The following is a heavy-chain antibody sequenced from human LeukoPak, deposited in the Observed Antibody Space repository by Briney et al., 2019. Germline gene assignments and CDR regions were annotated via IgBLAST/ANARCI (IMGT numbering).Heavy chain of an antibody. CDR2: IKQDGSEK. CDR1: GFTFSSYW. J-gene: IGHJ6*03. Sequence: GGSLRLSCAASGFTFSSYWMSWVRQAPGKGLEWVANIKQDGSEKYYVDSVKGRFTISRDNAKNSLYLQMNSLRAEDTAVYYCARDARYYDFWSGTSRYYYYYMDVWGKGTTVTVSS. CDR3: ARDARYYDFWSGTSRYYYYYMDV. D-gene: IGHD3-3*01. V-gene: IGHV3-7*01.